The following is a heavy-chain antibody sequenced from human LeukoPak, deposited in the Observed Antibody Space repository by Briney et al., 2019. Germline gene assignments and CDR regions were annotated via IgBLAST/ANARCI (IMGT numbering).Heavy chain of an antibody. D-gene: IGHD6-6*01. J-gene: IGHJ6*03. CDR3: ASGSSSAGLGYYYYYMDV. CDR1: GFTFGSYG. CDR2: ITPNADRT. Sequence: PGGSLRLSCAASGFTFGSYGMSWVRQAPGKGLEWVSFITPNADRTSYADSVEGRFTISRDNPRNTLYMQMNSLRAEDTAVYYCASGSSSAGLGYYYYYMDVWGKGTTVTVSS. V-gene: IGHV3-23*01.